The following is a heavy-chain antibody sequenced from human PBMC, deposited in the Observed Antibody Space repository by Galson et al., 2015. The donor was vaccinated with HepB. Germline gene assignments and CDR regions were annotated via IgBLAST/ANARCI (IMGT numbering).Heavy chain of an antibody. CDR1: GYTFTSYA. Sequence: SVKVSCKASGYTFTSYAMHWVRQAPGQRLEWMGWINAGNGNTKYSQKFQGRVTITRDTSAGTAYMELSSLRSEDTAVYYCARVLPNSSGPGGAFDIWGQGTMVTVSS. V-gene: IGHV1-3*01. CDR3: ARVLPNSSGPGGAFDI. J-gene: IGHJ3*02. D-gene: IGHD6-19*01. CDR2: INAGNGNT.